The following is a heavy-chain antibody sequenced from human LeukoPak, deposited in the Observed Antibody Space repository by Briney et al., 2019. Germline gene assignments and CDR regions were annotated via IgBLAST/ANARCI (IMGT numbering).Heavy chain of an antibody. CDR1: GGSFSGYY. CDR3: ARAGPTYYYGSGSYYGKAYYYYYGMDV. Sequence: SETLSLTCAVCGGSFSGYYWSWIRQPPGKGLEWIGEINHSGSTNYNPSLKSRVTISVDTSKNQFPLKLSSVTAADTAVYYCARAGPTYYYGSGSYYGKAYYYYYGMDVWGQGTTVTVSS. V-gene: IGHV4-34*01. CDR2: INHSGST. J-gene: IGHJ6*02. D-gene: IGHD3-10*01.